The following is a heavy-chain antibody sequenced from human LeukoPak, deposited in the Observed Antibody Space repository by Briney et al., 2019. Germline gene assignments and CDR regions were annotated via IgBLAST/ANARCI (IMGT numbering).Heavy chain of an antibody. V-gene: IGHV4-28*05. CDR1: GYSISTYNW. J-gene: IGHJ5*02. Sequence: PSDTLSLTCSVSGYSISTYNWWGWIRQPPGEGLEWIGYIYHSGDIYYNPSLKSRVTMSVDTSRNQFSLKLSSVTAVDTAVYYCARKPAARGWFDPWGQGTLVTVSS. CDR3: ARKPAARGWFDP. CDR2: IYHSGDI. D-gene: IGHD2-2*01.